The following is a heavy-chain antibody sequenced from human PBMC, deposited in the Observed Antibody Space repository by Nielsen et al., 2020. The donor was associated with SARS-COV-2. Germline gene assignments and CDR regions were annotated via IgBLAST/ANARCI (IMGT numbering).Heavy chain of an antibody. CDR2: INAGNGNT. CDR1: GYTFTSYA. D-gene: IGHD6-6*01. J-gene: IGHJ4*02. CDR3: ARDPSSSGY. Sequence: ASVKVSCKASGYTFTSYAIHWVRQAPGQSLEWMGWINAGNGNTKYSQKFQGRVTMTRDTSANTAYMELSSLSSEDTAVYYCARDPSSSGYWGQGTLVTVSS. V-gene: IGHV1-3*01.